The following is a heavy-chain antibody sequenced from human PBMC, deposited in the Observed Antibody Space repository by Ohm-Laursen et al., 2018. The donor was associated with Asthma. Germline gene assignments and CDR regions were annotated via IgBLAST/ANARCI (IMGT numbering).Heavy chain of an antibody. Sequence: SLRLSCAASGFTFSSYGMHWVRQAPGKGLEWVAVISYDGSNKYYADSVKGRFTISRDNSKNTLYLQMNSLRAEDTAVYYCARDDMTGELLTGTTEPPGCYWGQGTLVTVSS. D-gene: IGHD1-20*01. CDR3: ARDDMTGELLTGTTEPPGCY. CDR2: ISYDGSNK. J-gene: IGHJ4*02. V-gene: IGHV3-30*03. CDR1: GFTFSSYG.